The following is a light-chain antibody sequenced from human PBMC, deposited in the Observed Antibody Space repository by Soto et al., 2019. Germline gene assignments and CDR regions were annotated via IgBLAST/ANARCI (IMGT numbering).Light chain of an antibody. CDR3: QQYDSSPLT. CDR1: QSVSRSY. J-gene: IGKJ1*01. Sequence: EIVLTQSPGTLSASPGERATLSCRASQSVSRSYLAWYQQNPCQCPRLPIYGASSRATGIPDRFIGSGPVTDFTLTISRLEREDFAVYCCQQYDSSPLTFGQGTIVEIK. CDR2: GAS. V-gene: IGKV3-20*01.